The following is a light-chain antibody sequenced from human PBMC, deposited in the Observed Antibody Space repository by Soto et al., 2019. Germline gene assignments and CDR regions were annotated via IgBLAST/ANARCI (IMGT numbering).Light chain of an antibody. CDR3: HQDYDLPLT. V-gene: IGKV3D-7*01. J-gene: IGKJ4*01. Sequence: EIVMTQSPGTLSLSPGGRATLSCRASPSISNTYVSWYQQKPGQAPRLLISGASTRATGIPARFSGSGSWTAFTLSISSLQPEDFAVYYGHQDYDLPLTFGGGTRVEIK. CDR2: GAS. CDR1: PSISNTY.